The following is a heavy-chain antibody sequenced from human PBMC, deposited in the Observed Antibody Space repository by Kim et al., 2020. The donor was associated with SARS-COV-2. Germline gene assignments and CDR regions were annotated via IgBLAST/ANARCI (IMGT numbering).Heavy chain of an antibody. J-gene: IGHJ3*02. CDR1: GFTFSSYS. CDR2: ISSSSSYI. D-gene: IGHD3-9*01. V-gene: IGHV3-21*01. Sequence: GGSLRLSCAASGFTFSSYSMNWVRQAPGKGLEWVSSISSSSSYIYYADSVKGRFTISRDNAKNSLYLQMNSLRAEDTAVYYCARGSQYDILTGGAYAFDIWGQGTMVTVSS. CDR3: ARGSQYDILTGGAYAFDI.